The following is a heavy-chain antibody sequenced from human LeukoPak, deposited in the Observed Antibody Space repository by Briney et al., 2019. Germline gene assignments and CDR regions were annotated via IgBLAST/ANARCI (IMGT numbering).Heavy chain of an antibody. CDR1: GFTFSSYN. J-gene: IGHJ4*02. CDR2: ISSSSSTI. CDR3: ARLYDTDY. V-gene: IGHV3-48*01. D-gene: IGHD3-16*01. Sequence: GSLRLSCAASGFTFSSYNMNWVRPAPGKGLEWVSYISSSSSTIYYADSVKGRFTISRDNAKNSLYLQMNSLRAEDTAVYYCARLYDTDYWGQGTLVTVSS.